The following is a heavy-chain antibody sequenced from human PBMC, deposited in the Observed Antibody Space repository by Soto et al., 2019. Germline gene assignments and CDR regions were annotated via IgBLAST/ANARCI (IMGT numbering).Heavy chain of an antibody. V-gene: IGHV1-69*13. CDR2: IIPIFGTA. CDR1: GGTFSSYA. J-gene: IGHJ4*02. Sequence: SVKVSCKASGGTFSSYAISWVRQAPGQGLEWMGGIIPIFGTANYAQKFQGRVTITADESTSTAYMELSSLRSEDTAVYYCARGGYSYGYNYFDYWGQGTLVTVSS. CDR3: ARGGYSYGYNYFDY. D-gene: IGHD5-18*01.